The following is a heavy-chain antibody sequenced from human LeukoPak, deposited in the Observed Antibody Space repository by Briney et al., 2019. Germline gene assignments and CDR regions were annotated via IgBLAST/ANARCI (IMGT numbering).Heavy chain of an antibody. Sequence: PSETLSLTCTVSGGSISSYYWSWIRQPPGKGLEWIGYIYYSGSTNYNPSLKSRVTISVDTSKNQFSLKLSSVTAADTAVYYCARRAAARLLDYWGQGTLVTVSS. CDR3: ARRAAARLLDY. J-gene: IGHJ4*02. CDR1: GGSISSYY. V-gene: IGHV4-59*08. D-gene: IGHD6-6*01. CDR2: IYYSGST.